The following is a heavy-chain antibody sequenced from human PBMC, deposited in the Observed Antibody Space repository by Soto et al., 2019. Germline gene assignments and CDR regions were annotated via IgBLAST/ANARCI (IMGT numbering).Heavy chain of an antibody. D-gene: IGHD5-12*01. CDR2: ISGSGGST. J-gene: IGHJ6*03. CDR3: AKDLYSWLRRGYYYMDV. V-gene: IGHV3-23*01. Sequence: GGSLRLSCAASGFTFSSYAMSWVRQAPGKGLEWVSAISGSGGSTYYADSVKGRFTISRDNSKNTLYLQMNSLRAEDTAVYYCAKDLYSWLRRGYYYMDVWGKGTTVTVSS. CDR1: GFTFSSYA.